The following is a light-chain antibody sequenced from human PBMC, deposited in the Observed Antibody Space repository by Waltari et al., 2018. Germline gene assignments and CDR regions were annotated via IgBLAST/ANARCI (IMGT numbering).Light chain of an antibody. CDR1: SRDVGAYTL. CDR3: CSFAGSLYV. V-gene: IGLV2-8*01. CDR2: EVS. J-gene: IGLJ1*01. Sequence: QSALPQPPSPSRSRGQSVPIPGRRASRDVGAYTLVSWYQQRPGQSPKLMIYEVSKRPSGVPVRFSGSKSGNTASLTVSGLQAEDEGDYYCCSFAGSLYVFGTATKVTVL.